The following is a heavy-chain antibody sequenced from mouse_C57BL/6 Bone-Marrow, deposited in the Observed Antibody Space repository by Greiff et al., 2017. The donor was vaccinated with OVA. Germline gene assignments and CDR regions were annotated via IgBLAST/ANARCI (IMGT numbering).Heavy chain of an antibody. D-gene: IGHD2-4*01. CDR3: ARDRKGLRRNAMDY. V-gene: IGHV5-4*01. CDR1: GFTFSSYA. CDR2: ISDGGSYT. J-gene: IGHJ4*01. Sequence: EVKLEESGGGLVKPGGSLKLSCAASGFTFSSYAMSWVRQTPEKRLEWVATISDGGSYTYYPDNVKGRFTISRDNAKNNLYLQMSQLKSEDTAMYYCARDRKGLRRNAMDYWGQGTSVTVSS.